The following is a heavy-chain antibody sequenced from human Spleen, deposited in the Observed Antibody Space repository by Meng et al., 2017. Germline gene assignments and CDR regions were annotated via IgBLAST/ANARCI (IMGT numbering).Heavy chain of an antibody. CDR3: TYSSGWTSKYEY. CDR1: GFTFSSFA. J-gene: IGHJ4*02. Sequence: GESLKISCAASGFTFSSFAMNWVRQAPGKGLEWVSVVSANGGTTYYADSVKGRFTISRDNSKNTLYLQMNSLRAEDTAVYYCTYSSGWTSKYEYWGQGTLVTVSS. V-gene: IGHV3-23*01. CDR2: VSANGGTT. D-gene: IGHD6-19*01.